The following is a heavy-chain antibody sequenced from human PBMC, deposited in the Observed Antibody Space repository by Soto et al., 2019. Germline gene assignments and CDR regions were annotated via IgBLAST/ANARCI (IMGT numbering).Heavy chain of an antibody. J-gene: IGHJ6*02. V-gene: IGHV4-31*03. CDR3: ARDEYYGSVERGNYYYYGMDV. CDR1: GGSISSGGYY. D-gene: IGHD3-10*01. Sequence: QVQLQESGPGLVKPSQTLSLTCTVSGGSISSGGYYWSWIRQHPGKGLEWIGYIYYSGSTYYNPSLKSRVTISVDTSKNQFSLKLSSVTAADTAVYYCARDEYYGSVERGNYYYYGMDVWGQGTTVTVSS. CDR2: IYYSGST.